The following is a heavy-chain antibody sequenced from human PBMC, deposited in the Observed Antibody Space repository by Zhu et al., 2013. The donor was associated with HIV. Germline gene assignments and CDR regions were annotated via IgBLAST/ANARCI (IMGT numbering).Heavy chain of an antibody. CDR3: RVSDFWSGSISQKDAFDI. CDR1: GYTFTGYY. J-gene: IGHJ3*02. V-gene: IGHV1-2*02. D-gene: IGHD3-3*01. CDR2: INPNSGGT. Sequence: QVQLVQSGAEVKKPGASVKVSCKASGYTFTGYYMHWVRQAPGQGLEWMGWINPNSGGTNYAQKFQGRVTMTRDTSISTAYMELSRLRSDDTAVYYCRVSDFWSGSISQKDAFDIWGQGTMVTVSS.